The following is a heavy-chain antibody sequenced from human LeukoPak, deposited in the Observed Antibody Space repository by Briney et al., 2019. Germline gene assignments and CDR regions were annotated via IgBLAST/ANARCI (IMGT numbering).Heavy chain of an antibody. V-gene: IGHV4-4*07. CDR1: GGSISSYY. D-gene: IGHD6-13*01. J-gene: IGHJ4*02. Sequence: SETLSLTCTVSGGSISSYYWSWIRRPAGKGLEWIGRIYTSGSTNYNPSLKSRVTMSVDTSKNQFSLKLSSVTAADTAVYYCASENIAAAGVDYWGQGTLVTVSS. CDR2: IYTSGST. CDR3: ASENIAAAGVDY.